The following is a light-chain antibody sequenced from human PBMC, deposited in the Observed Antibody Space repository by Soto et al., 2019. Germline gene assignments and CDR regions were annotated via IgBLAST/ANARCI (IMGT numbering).Light chain of an antibody. J-gene: IGLJ2*01. CDR3: QSYDSSLSGVV. CDR1: SSNIGKNY. Sequence: QSVLTQPPSVSAAPGQKVTISCSGSSSNIGKNYVSWYQQLPGTAPKLLIYDDDKRPSGIPDRFSGSKSGTSASLAITGLQAEDEADYYCQSYDSSLSGVVFGGGTKLTVL. CDR2: DDD. V-gene: IGLV1-51*01.